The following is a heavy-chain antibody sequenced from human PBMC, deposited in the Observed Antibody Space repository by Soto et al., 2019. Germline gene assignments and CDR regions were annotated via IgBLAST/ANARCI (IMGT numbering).Heavy chain of an antibody. Sequence: EVQLLESGGGLVQPGGSLRLSCAVSGFTFSSYAMSWVRQAPGKGLEWVSGISGSGGSTYYADSVKGRFTISRDNSKNTLYLLMNSLRAEDTALYFCAKDVKKVWTQGNWFDPWGQGTLVTVSS. D-gene: IGHD1-20*01. CDR2: ISGSGGST. V-gene: IGHV3-23*01. J-gene: IGHJ5*02. CDR1: GFTFSSYA. CDR3: AKDVKKVWTQGNWFDP.